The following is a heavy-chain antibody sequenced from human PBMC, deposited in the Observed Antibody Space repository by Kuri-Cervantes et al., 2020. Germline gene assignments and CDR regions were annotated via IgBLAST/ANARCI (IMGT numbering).Heavy chain of an antibody. CDR2: VNPSTGNT. J-gene: IGHJ3*01. CDR1: GYTFTSSD. D-gene: IGHD6-6*01. Sequence: ASVKVSCKASGYTFTSSDINWVRQATGQGLEWMGWVNPSTGNTGYAQKFQGRVTMTRDTSINTAYMELSSLRSEDTAVYYCARDQDGQLAPDDPFDFWGLGTMVTVSS. CDR3: ARDQDGQLAPDDPFDF. V-gene: IGHV1-8*01.